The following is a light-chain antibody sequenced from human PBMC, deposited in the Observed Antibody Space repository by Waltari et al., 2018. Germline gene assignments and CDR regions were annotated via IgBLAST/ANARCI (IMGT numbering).Light chain of an antibody. CDR3: QQRSNWPPALT. CDR1: RSVGSY. V-gene: IGKV3-11*01. Sequence: EVVLTQSPVTLSLSPGERATLSCRASRSVGSYLAWYQQKPGQAPRLLIYDVSTRATGIPARFSGSGSGTDFTLTISSLEPEDVAFYYCQQRSNWPPALTFGGGTRVEIK. J-gene: IGKJ4*01. CDR2: DVS.